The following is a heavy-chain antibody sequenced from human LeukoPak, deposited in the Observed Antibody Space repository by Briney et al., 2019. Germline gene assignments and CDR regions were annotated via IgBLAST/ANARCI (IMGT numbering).Heavy chain of an antibody. CDR1: GYTFTGYY. D-gene: IGHD1-26*01. Sequence: ASVKVSCKASGYTFTGYYMHWVRQAPGQGLEWMGWINPNSGDTNYAQKFQGRVTMTRDTSISTAYMELSRLRSDDTAVYYCARVRRYSGSYYGVGAFDIWGQGTMVTVSS. CDR2: INPNSGDT. J-gene: IGHJ3*02. V-gene: IGHV1-2*02. CDR3: ARVRRYSGSYYGVGAFDI.